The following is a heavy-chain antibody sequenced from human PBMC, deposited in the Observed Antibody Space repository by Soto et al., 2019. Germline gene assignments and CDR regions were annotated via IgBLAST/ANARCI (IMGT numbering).Heavy chain of an antibody. Sequence: SETLSLTCAVSGGSISSNDWWTWVRQPPGKGLEWIAEMFHSGSTNYNPSLRSRVTISVDKSKNQFSLKLSSVTAADTAVYYCRWSSGLNELDYWGQGTLVTVSS. V-gene: IGHV4-4*02. CDR2: MFHSGST. D-gene: IGHD2-8*01. CDR3: RWSSGLNELDY. J-gene: IGHJ4*02. CDR1: GGSISSNDW.